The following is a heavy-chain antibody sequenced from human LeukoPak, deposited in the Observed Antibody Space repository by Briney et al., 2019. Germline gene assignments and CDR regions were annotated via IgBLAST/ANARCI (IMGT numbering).Heavy chain of an antibody. V-gene: IGHV3-30-3*01. J-gene: IGHJ4*02. Sequence: QPGRSLRLSCAASGFTFSSYAMHWVRQAPGKGLEWVAVISYDGSNKYYADSVKGRFTISRDNSKNTLYLQMNSLRAEDTAVYYCARGSGYYTPFDYWGQGTLVTVSS. CDR1: GFTFSSYA. D-gene: IGHD3-22*01. CDR3: ARGSGYYTPFDY. CDR2: ISYDGSNK.